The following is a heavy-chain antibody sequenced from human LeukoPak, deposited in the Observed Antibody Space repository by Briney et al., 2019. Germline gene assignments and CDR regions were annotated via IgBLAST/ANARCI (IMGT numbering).Heavy chain of an antibody. CDR1: GGSVSSGSYD. J-gene: IGHJ5*02. D-gene: IGHD4-17*01. V-gene: IGHV4-61*01. CDR2: IYYSGST. CDR3: ARGGATVTPGLLWFDP. Sequence: PSETLSLTCTVSGGSVSSGSYDWSWIRQPPGKGLEWIGYIYYSGSTKYNPSLKSRVTISVDTSKNQFSLKLSSVTAADTAVYYCARGGATVTPGLLWFDPWGQGTLVTVSS.